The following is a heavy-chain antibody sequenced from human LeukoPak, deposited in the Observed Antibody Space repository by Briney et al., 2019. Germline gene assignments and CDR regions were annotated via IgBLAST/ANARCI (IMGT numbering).Heavy chain of an antibody. CDR3: ARRIAVAGTIDY. V-gene: IGHV4-59*08. CDR1: GGSISSYY. D-gene: IGHD6-19*01. Sequence: SETLSLTCTVSGGSISSYYWSWIRQPPGKGLGWIGYIYYSGSTNYNPSLKSRVTISVDTSKNQFSLKLSSVTAADTAVYYCARRIAVAGTIDYWGQGTLVTVSS. CDR2: IYYSGST. J-gene: IGHJ4*02.